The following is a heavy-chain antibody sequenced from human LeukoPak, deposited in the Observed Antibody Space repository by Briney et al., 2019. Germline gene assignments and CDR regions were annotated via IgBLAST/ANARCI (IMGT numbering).Heavy chain of an antibody. V-gene: IGHV3-74*01. Sequence: PGGSLRLSCEASGFIFNSYWMHWVRQVPGEGLVWVSRISGDGSSTSNADSVKGRFTISRDNSKNTLYLQMNSLRAEDTAVYYCAKGDGYNIWYYFDYWGQGTLVTVSS. CDR2: ISGDGSST. D-gene: IGHD5-24*01. CDR1: GFIFNSYW. CDR3: AKGDGYNIWYYFDY. J-gene: IGHJ4*02.